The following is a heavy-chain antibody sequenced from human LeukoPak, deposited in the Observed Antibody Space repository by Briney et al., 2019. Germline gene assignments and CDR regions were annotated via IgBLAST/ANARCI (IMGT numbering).Heavy chain of an antibody. CDR3: ARKYSGSGNYFFDF. V-gene: IGHV3-48*02. J-gene: IGHJ4*02. D-gene: IGHD3-10*01. Sequence: GSLRLSCAASGFTFSSYNMNWVGQAPGKGLEWVSFISTSGNTIYYVDSVMGRCTISRDNAKNSLYLQMNSLRDEDTAVYYCARKYSGSGNYFFDFWGQGNLVPVSS. CDR2: ISTSGNTI. CDR1: GFTFSSYN.